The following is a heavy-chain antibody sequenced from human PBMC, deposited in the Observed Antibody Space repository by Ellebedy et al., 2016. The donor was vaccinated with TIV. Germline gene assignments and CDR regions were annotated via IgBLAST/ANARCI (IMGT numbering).Heavy chain of an antibody. CDR3: ARDLRITSRDYYLDC. CDR1: GFTFDDYA. Sequence: SLKISCAASGFTFDDYAMHWVRQAPGKGLEWVSGISWNSGTTDYADFVKGRFTISRDNAKNSLYLQMNRLRADDTAFYYCARDLRITSRDYYLDCWGQGTLVTVSS. CDR2: ISWNSGTT. J-gene: IGHJ4*02. D-gene: IGHD6-6*01. V-gene: IGHV3-9*01.